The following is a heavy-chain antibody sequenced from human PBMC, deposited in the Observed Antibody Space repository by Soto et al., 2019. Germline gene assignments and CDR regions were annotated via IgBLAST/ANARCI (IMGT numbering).Heavy chain of an antibody. CDR3: AMCSPSRYDRNAFDI. J-gene: IGHJ3*02. Sequence: QVQLQQWGAGLLKPSATLSLTCAVYGGSFSGYYWSWIRQPPGKGLEWIGEINHSGSTNYNPSLKSRVTISVDTSKNQFSLKLSSVTAADTAVYYCAMCSPSRYDRNAFDIWGQGTMVTVSS. CDR1: GGSFSGYY. CDR2: INHSGST. D-gene: IGHD3-22*01. V-gene: IGHV4-34*01.